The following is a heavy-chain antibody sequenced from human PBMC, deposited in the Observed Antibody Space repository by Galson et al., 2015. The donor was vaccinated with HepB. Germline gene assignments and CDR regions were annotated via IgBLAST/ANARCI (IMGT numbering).Heavy chain of an antibody. Sequence: SVKVSCKASGGTFSSYAISWVRQAPGQGLEWMGIINPSGGSTSYAQKFQGRVTMTRDTSTSTVYMELSSLRSEDTAVYYCARPLRSTGTTIHDAFDIWGQGTMVTVSS. V-gene: IGHV1-46*01. CDR3: ARPLRSTGTTIHDAFDI. D-gene: IGHD1-1*01. J-gene: IGHJ3*02. CDR1: GGTFSSYA. CDR2: INPSGGST.